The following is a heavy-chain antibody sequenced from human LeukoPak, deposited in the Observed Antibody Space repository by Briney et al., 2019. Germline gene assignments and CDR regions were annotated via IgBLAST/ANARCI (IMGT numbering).Heavy chain of an antibody. V-gene: IGHV1-69*04. D-gene: IGHD5-12*01. CDR2: IIPILGIA. Sequence: SVKVSCKASGGTFSSYAISWVRQAPGQGLEWMGRIIPILGIANYAQKFQGRVTITADKSTSTAYMELSSLRSEDTAVYYCARDMARVATIDVDAFDIWGQGTMVTVSS. J-gene: IGHJ3*02. CDR1: GGTFSSYA. CDR3: ARDMARVATIDVDAFDI.